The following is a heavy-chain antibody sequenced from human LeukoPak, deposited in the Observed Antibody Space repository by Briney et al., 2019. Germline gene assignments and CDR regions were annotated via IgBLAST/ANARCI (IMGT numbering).Heavy chain of an antibody. J-gene: IGHJ3*02. CDR2: IEQSGST. CDR3: ARHKYSSGWPPEGAFDT. Sequence: PSETLSLTCSVYGGSFSPYYWSWVRQPPGEGLEWIGQIEQSGSTNYNPSLKSRVTISVDTSKNQFSLKLSSVTAADTAVYYCARHKYSSGWPPEGAFDTWGQGTMVTVSS. D-gene: IGHD6-19*01. CDR1: GGSFSPYY. V-gene: IGHV4-34*01.